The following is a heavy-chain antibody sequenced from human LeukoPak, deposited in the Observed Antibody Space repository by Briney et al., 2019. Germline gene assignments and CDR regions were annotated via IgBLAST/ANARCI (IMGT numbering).Heavy chain of an antibody. J-gene: IGHJ6*02. V-gene: IGHV4-34*01. D-gene: IGHD3-10*01. CDR3: ARVRVVYYGSGSYYVPTYYYYGMDV. CDR2: INHSGST. Sequence: PSETLSLTCAVYGGSFSGYYWSWIRQPPGKGLEWIGEINHSGSTNYNPSLKSRVTISVDTSKNQFSLKLSSVTAADTAVYYCARVRVVYYGSGSYYVPTYYYYGMDVWGQGTSVTVSS. CDR1: GGSFSGYY.